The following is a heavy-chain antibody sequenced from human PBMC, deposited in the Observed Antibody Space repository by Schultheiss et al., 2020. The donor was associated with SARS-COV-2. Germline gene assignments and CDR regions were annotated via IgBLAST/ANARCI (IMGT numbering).Heavy chain of an antibody. V-gene: IGHV3-53*01. CDR2: IYSGGST. Sequence: GGSLRLSCAASGFTFDDYAMHWVRQAPGKGLEWVSVIYSGGSTYYADSVKGRFTISRDNSKNTLYLQMNSLRAEDTAVYYCARFPGDYGAFDIWGQGTMVTVSS. CDR1: GFTFDDYA. J-gene: IGHJ3*02. D-gene: IGHD4-17*01. CDR3: ARFPGDYGAFDI.